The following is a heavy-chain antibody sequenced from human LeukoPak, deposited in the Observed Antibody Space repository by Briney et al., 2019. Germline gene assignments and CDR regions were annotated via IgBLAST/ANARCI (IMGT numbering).Heavy chain of an antibody. D-gene: IGHD3-16*01. Sequence: GGSLRLSCAASGFTFSSYWMTWVRQAPGRGLEWVATIKADGSDKYYVNSVKGRFTISRDNAKNSLSLQMDSLRAEDTAVYYCARGGLWGGDYWGQGTLVTVSS. CDR2: IKADGSDK. CDR1: GFTFSSYW. CDR3: ARGGLWGGDY. V-gene: IGHV3-7*01. J-gene: IGHJ4*02.